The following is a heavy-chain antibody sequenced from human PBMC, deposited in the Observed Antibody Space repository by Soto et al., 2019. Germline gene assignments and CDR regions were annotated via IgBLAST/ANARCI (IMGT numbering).Heavy chain of an antibody. V-gene: IGHV1-46*02. Sequence: QEQLVQSGAEVRKPGASVKVSCKASGYTFNRHYIQWARQAPGQGLEWMGMIDPSGGDTNYAKKLQGRVTLTGDTSTSTVYMELSSLRSEDTAVYYCARRRGVGLTRSSFDYWGPGTLVIVSS. D-gene: IGHD1-26*01. CDR3: ARRRGVGLTRSSFDY. CDR2: IDPSGGDT. CDR1: GYTFNRHY. J-gene: IGHJ4*02.